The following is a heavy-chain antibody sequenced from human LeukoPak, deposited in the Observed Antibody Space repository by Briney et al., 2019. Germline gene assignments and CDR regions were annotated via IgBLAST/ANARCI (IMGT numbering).Heavy chain of an antibody. J-gene: IGHJ4*02. CDR1: GYTFTNYG. CDR3: TRGVGARKYDY. CDR2: ISGYNGHT. V-gene: IGHV1-18*01. Sequence: GASVKVSCKASGYTFTNYGISWVRQAPGQGLEWIVWISGYNGHTNYAQKLQGRFTMTTDTSTSTSYMELRRLTSDDTACYYLTRGVGARKYDYWGQGTLVTVSS. D-gene: IGHD1-26*01.